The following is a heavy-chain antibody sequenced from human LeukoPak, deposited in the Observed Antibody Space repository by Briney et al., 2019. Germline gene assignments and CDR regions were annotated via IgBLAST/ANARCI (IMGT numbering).Heavy chain of an antibody. V-gene: IGHV1-2*02. Sequence: ASVKDSCKASGYTFTGHYMQWVRQAPGQGLEWMGWISPNSGDRLHAQKFQGRVTMARDTSINTAYMELSNLRSDDTAVYYCARAQQGAGTYAFDIWGQGTMVTVSS. J-gene: IGHJ3*02. CDR3: ARAQQGAGTYAFDI. D-gene: IGHD6-13*01. CDR1: GYTFTGHY. CDR2: ISPNSGDR.